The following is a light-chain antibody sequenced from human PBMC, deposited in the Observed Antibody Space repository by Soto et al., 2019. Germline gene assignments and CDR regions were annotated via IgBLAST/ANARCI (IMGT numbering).Light chain of an antibody. CDR2: KAS. J-gene: IGKJ1*01. V-gene: IGKV1-5*03. CDR3: QQYSSYSTWT. CDR1: QSISSW. Sequence: DIQMTQSPSTLSASVGDRVTITCRASQSISSWLAWYQQKPGKAPKLLIYKASSLEIGVPSRFSGSGSGTEFTLTISSLQPDDFATYYCQQYSSYSTWTFGQGTKVEIK.